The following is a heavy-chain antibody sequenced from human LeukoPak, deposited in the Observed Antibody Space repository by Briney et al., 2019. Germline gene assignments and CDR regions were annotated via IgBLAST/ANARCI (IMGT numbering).Heavy chain of an antibody. J-gene: IGHJ3*02. CDR2: IYYSGST. CDR3: ATLYDGYNPLGAFDI. CDR1: GGSISSYY. V-gene: IGHV4-59*01. Sequence: PSETLSLTCTVSGGSISSYYWSWIRQPPGKGLEWIGYIYYSGSTNYNPSLKSRVTISVDTSKNQFSLKLSSVTAADTAVYYCATLYDGYNPLGAFDIWGQGTMVTVSS. D-gene: IGHD5-24*01.